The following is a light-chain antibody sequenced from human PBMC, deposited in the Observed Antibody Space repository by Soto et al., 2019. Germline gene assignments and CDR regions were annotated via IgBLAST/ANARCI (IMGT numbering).Light chain of an antibody. J-gene: IGLJ2*01. V-gene: IGLV8-61*01. CDR1: SGSVSTTYY. Sequence: QTVVTQEPSFSVSPGGTVTLTCGLTSGSVSTTYYPSWYQQSPGQAPRTLIYSTNIRSSGVPDRFSGSILGNKAALTITGAQADDESDYHCMLYMGGGLVVFGGGTKLTLL. CDR2: STN. CDR3: MLYMGGGLVV.